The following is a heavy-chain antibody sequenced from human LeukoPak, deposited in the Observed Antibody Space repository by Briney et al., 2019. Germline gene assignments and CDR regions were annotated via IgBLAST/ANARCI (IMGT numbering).Heavy chain of an antibody. CDR2: IRYDGSNK. V-gene: IGHV3-30*02. CDR3: AKDIQGSSSWYRTLGYFDY. Sequence: GGSLRLSCAASGFTFSSYGMHWVRQAPGKGLEWVAFIRYDGSNKYYADSVKGRFTISRDNSKNTLYLQMNSLRAEDTAVYYCAKDIQGSSSWYRTLGYFDYWGQGTLVIVSS. J-gene: IGHJ4*02. D-gene: IGHD6-13*01. CDR1: GFTFSSYG.